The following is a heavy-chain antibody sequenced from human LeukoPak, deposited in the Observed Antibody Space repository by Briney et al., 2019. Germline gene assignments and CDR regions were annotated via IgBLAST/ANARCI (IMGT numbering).Heavy chain of an antibody. CDR2: ISGSGGST. V-gene: IGHV3-23*01. D-gene: IGHD2-15*01. CDR3: AKAGVVVVADAFDI. CDR1: GFTFSSFA. J-gene: IGHJ3*02. Sequence: GGSLRLSCAASGFTFSSFAMSWVRQAPGKGLEWVATISGSGGSTYFADSVKGRFTISRDNSKNTLYLQMSSLRAEDTAVYYCAKAGVVVVADAFDIWGQGTMVTVSS.